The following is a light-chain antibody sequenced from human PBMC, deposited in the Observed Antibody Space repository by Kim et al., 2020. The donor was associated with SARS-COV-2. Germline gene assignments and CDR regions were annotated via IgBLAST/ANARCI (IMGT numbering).Light chain of an antibody. CDR3: QQDYNLPGT. V-gene: IGKV3D-7*01. Sequence: PGERVTLSVRASQSVSSSYLTWYQQKPGQAPRLLIYGASTRATGIPARFSGSGSGTDFTLTISSLQPEDFAVYYCQQDYNLPGTFGQGTKLEI. J-gene: IGKJ2*01. CDR1: QSVSSSY. CDR2: GAS.